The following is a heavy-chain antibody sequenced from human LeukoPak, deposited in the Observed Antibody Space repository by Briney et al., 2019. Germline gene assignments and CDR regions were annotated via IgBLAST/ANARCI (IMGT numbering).Heavy chain of an antibody. D-gene: IGHD3-10*01. CDR1: GFTFSSYG. J-gene: IGHJ4*02. Sequence: GGSLRLSCAASGFTFSSYGMHWVRQAPGKGLEWVAFIRYDGSNKYYADSVKGRFTISRDNSKNTLYLQMNSLRAEDTAVYYCARGGPMSTMVRGIPADYWGQGTLVTVSS. V-gene: IGHV3-30*02. CDR3: ARGGPMSTMVRGIPADY. CDR2: IRYDGSNK.